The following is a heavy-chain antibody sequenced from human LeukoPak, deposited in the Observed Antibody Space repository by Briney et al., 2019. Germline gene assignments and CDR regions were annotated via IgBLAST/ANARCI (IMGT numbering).Heavy chain of an antibody. CDR1: GFTFSSYS. J-gene: IGHJ5*02. V-gene: IGHV3-21*01. CDR2: ISSSSSYI. Sequence: GGSLRLSCAASGFTFSSYSMNWVRQAPGKGLEWVSSISSSSSYIYYADSVKGRFTSSRDNAKNSLYLQMNSLRAEDTAVYYCARDLNGSGSSWGQGTLVTVSS. D-gene: IGHD3-10*01. CDR3: ARDLNGSGSS.